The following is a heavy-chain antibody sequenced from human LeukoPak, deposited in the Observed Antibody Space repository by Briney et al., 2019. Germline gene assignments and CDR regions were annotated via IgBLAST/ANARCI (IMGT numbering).Heavy chain of an antibody. D-gene: IGHD5-24*01. J-gene: IGHJ4*02. Sequence: SETLSLTCTVSGGSISTINYYWDWIRQPPGKGLEWTGSIYYSGSTYYNPSLKSRVTISVDTSKNQFSLNLRFVTAADTAVYYCARREASWLPFDCWGQGTLVTVSS. CDR1: GGSISTINYY. V-gene: IGHV4-39*01. CDR2: IYYSGST. CDR3: ARREASWLPFDC.